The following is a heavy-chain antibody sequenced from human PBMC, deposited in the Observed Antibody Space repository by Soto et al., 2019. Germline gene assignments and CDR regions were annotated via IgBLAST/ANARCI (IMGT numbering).Heavy chain of an antibody. Sequence: QVQLVQSGAEVKKPGSSVKVSCKASGGTFSSYAISWVRQAPGQGLEWMGGIIPIFGTANYAQKFQGRVTIPADESTSTAYMELRSLRSEDTAVYYCARDRFHYYDSSGYYNWNGMDVWGQGTTVTVSS. J-gene: IGHJ6*02. CDR3: ARDRFHYYDSSGYYNWNGMDV. CDR1: GGTFSSYA. D-gene: IGHD3-22*01. CDR2: IIPIFGTA. V-gene: IGHV1-69*01.